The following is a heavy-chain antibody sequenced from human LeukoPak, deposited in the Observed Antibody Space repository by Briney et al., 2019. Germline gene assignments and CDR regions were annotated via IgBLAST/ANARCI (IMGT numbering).Heavy chain of an antibody. CDR1: GGPISSGGYS. CDR2: IYHSGTT. J-gene: IGHJ5*02. Sequence: PSQTLSLTCAVSGGPISSGGYSWNWIRQPPGKGLEWIGYIYHSGTTYYNPSLKSRVTISVDRSENQFSLKLSSATAADTAVYYCARDQSSSWYWFDPWGQGTLVTVSS. V-gene: IGHV4-30-2*01. D-gene: IGHD6-13*01. CDR3: ARDQSSSWYWFDP.